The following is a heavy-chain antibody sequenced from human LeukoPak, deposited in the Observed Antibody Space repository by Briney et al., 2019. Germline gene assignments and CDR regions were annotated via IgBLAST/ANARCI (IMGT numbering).Heavy chain of an antibody. V-gene: IGHV1-24*01. D-gene: IGHD3-22*01. CDR2: FDPEKYET. J-gene: IGHJ4*02. CDR1: GHTLSELS. CDR3: ARRAGDYSHPYDY. Sequence: GASVKVSCKVSGHTLSELSMHWVRQALGKGLEWMGGFDPEKYETIYTQNFTGRVSMTEDTSTNIAYMELSSLRSEDTAVYYCARRAGDYSHPYDYWGQGTLVTVSS.